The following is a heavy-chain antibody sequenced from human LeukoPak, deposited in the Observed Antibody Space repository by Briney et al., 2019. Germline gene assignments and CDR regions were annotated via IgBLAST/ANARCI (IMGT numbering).Heavy chain of an antibody. D-gene: IGHD1-26*01. Sequence: GGSLRLSCAASGFTFSSYGMHWVRQAPGKGLEWVAVISYDGSNKYYADSVKGRFTISRDNSKNTLYLQMNSLRAEDTAVYYCAKDLLRQNSGSYGYWGQGTLVTVSS. CDR2: ISYDGSNK. CDR1: GFTFSSYG. J-gene: IGHJ4*02. CDR3: AKDLLRQNSGSYGY. V-gene: IGHV3-30*18.